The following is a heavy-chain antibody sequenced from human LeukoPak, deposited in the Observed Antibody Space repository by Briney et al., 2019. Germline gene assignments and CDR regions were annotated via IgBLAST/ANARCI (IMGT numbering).Heavy chain of an antibody. CDR2: IYYSGST. D-gene: IGHD2-15*01. V-gene: IGHV4-59*12. CDR1: GGSISSYY. J-gene: IGHJ3*02. CDR3: VRSLAANAFDI. Sequence: SETLSLTCTVSGGSISSYYWSWIRQPPGKGLEWIGYIYYSGSTNYNPSLKSRVTISVDTSKNQFSLKLSSVTAADTAVYYCVRSLAANAFDIWGQGTMVTVSS.